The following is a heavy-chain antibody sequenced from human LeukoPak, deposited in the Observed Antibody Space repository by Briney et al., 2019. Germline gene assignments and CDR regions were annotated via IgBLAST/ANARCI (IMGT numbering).Heavy chain of an antibody. CDR1: GYTSSSYG. Sequence: GASVKVSCKSSGYTSSSYGISWMRQAPGQGLEWMGWISTYNGNTNYAQKFHGRVTMTTDTSTSTAYMELRSLRSDDTAVYYCARDVPGSIGTTARFDPWGQGTLVTVSS. V-gene: IGHV1-18*01. CDR2: ISTYNGNT. J-gene: IGHJ5*02. D-gene: IGHD1-1*01. CDR3: ARDVPGSIGTTARFDP.